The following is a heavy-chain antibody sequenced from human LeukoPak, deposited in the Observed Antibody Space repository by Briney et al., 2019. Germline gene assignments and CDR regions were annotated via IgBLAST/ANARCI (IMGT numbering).Heavy chain of an antibody. CDR1: GASISSYNC. CDR2: IYRSGIT. V-gene: IGHV4-4*02. Sequence: PSGTLSLTCAVSGASISSYNCWGWVRQSPGKVLEWIGEIYRSGITNYNPSLKSRVTISVDKSKNQFSLKLNSVTAADTAVYYCASHDGGLDYWGQGTLVTVSS. CDR3: ASHDGGLDY. J-gene: IGHJ4*02.